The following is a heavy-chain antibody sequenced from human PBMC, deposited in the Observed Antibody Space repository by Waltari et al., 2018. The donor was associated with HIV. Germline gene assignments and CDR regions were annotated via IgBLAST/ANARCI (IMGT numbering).Heavy chain of an antibody. CDR2: INPSGCLT. CDR3: ARGDRVGATITAEYFQH. Sequence: QVQLVQSGAEVKKPGASVKVSCKASGYTFTSYYMHWVRQDPGQGLEWMGIINPSGCLTIYAQKFQGRGTMTRDTSTSTVYMELSSLRSGDTAVCYCARGDRVGATITAEYFQHWGQGTLVTVSS. D-gene: IGHD1-26*01. V-gene: IGHV1-46*01. CDR1: GYTFTSYY. J-gene: IGHJ1*01.